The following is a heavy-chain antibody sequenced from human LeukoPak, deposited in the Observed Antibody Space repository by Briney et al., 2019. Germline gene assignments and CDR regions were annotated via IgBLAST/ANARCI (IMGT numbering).Heavy chain of an antibody. V-gene: IGHV3-23*01. D-gene: IGHD3-22*01. CDR3: AKAVHNFHIRPTYYYDSSGYNFDY. CDR2: ISGSGGRR. J-gene: IGHJ4*02. CDR1: GSTFSSYA. Sequence: PGGSLRLSCAASGSTFSSYAMSWVRQAPAKGLEWVSAISGSGGRRYYADSVKGRFTGSRDNSKNTLYLQMNSLRAEDTAVYYCAKAVHNFHIRPTYYYDSSGYNFDYWGQGTLVTVSS.